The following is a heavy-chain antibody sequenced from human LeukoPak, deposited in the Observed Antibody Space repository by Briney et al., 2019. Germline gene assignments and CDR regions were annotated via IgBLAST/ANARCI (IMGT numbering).Heavy chain of an antibody. CDR2: IYPGDSDT. Sequence: GESLKISWKGSGYSFTSYWIGWVRQMPGKGLEWMGIIYPGDSDTRYSPSFQGQVTISADKSISTAYLQWSSLKASDTAMYYCARGITMVRGEGHAFDIWGQGTMVTVSS. CDR3: ARGITMVRGEGHAFDI. V-gene: IGHV5-51*01. J-gene: IGHJ3*02. D-gene: IGHD3-10*01. CDR1: GYSFTSYW.